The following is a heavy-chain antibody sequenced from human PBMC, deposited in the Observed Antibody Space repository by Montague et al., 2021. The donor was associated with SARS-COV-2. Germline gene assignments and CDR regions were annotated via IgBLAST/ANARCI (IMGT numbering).Heavy chain of an antibody. CDR2: IFYDGST. J-gene: IGHJ2*01. V-gene: IGHV4-39*01. CDR1: GGSISSRTYY. D-gene: IGHD3-10*01. CDR3: ARHGPNDYYHSRYFDL. Sequence: SETLSLTCIVSGGSISSRTYYWGWIRQPPGKGPEWIGSIFYDGSTYYNPSLKSRVTISVDTSKNQFSLNLSSETAADTAVYYCARHGPNDYYHSRYFDLWGRGTLVTVSS.